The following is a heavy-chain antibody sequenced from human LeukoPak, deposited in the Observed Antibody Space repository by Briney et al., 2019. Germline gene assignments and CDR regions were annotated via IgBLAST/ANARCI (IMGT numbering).Heavy chain of an antibody. CDR1: GFSFNDSH. CDR3: ARTARLYDY. Sequence: PGGSVRLSCVVSGFSFNDSHMLWLRHAPERARVGISYISGCGSDINYADSVKGRFTISRDNATNSVYLQMNSLRVEDTAIYCCARTARLYDYWGQGTQVTVSS. CDR2: ISGCGSDI. D-gene: IGHD4/OR15-4a*01. V-gene: IGHV3-11*01. J-gene: IGHJ4*02.